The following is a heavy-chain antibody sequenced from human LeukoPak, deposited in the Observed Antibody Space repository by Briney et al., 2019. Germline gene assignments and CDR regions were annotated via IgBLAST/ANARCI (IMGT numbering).Heavy chain of an antibody. CDR2: ISTYNVNT. J-gene: IGHJ4*02. V-gene: IGHV1-18*04. CDR1: GYTFTGYY. CDR3: ASSMGNSCNYFCYCDY. D-gene: IGHD3-22*01. Sequence: ASVKVSCKASGYTFTGYYMHWVRQAPGQGLEWMGWISTYNVNTNYAQKLQGRVTMTTDTSTSTAYMELRSLRSDDTAVYYHASSMGNSCNYFCYCDYWGKGILVTVFS.